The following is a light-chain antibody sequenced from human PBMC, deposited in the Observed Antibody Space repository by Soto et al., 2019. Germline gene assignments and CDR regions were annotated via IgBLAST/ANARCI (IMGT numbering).Light chain of an antibody. CDR3: QQYGSSPRT. CDR2: GAS. V-gene: IGKV3-20*01. Sequence: EIVLTQSPDTLSLSPGERATFSCRASQSVSSGSLAWYQQKPGQAPRLLIYGASSRATGIPDRFSGSGSGTDFTLTISRLEPEDFAVYYCQQYGSSPRTFGQGTKVDIK. CDR1: QSVSSGS. J-gene: IGKJ1*01.